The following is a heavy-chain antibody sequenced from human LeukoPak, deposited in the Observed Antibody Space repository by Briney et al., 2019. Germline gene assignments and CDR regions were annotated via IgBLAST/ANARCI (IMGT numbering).Heavy chain of an antibody. CDR1: GGSISSYY. J-gene: IGHJ6*03. D-gene: IGHD2/OR15-2a*01. Sequence: PSETLSLTCTVSGGSISSYYWSWIRQPPGKGLEWIGYIYYSGSTNYNPSLKSRVTISVDTSKNRFSLKLSSVTAADTAVYYCARVISNYYYYYMDVWGKGTTVTVSS. CDR2: IYYSGST. V-gene: IGHV4-59*12. CDR3: ARVISNYYYYYMDV.